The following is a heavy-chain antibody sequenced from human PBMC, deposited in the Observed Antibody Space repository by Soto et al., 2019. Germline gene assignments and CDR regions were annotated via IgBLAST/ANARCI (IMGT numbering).Heavy chain of an antibody. V-gene: IGHV3-23*01. CDR3: AKLWDVGLLGSNWFDP. Sequence: GGSLSLSCAASGFTFSSYAMSWVRQAPGKGLEWVSAISGSGGSTYYADSVKGRFTISRDNSKNTLYLQMNSLRAEDTAVYYCAKLWDVGLLGSNWFDPWGQGTLVTVSS. J-gene: IGHJ5*02. CDR1: GFTFSSYA. CDR2: ISGSGGST. D-gene: IGHD2-15*01.